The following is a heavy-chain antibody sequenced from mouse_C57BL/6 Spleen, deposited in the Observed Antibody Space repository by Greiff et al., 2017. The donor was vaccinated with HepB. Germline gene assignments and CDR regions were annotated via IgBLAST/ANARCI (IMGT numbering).Heavy chain of an antibody. CDR2: ISDGGSYT. V-gene: IGHV5-4*01. J-gene: IGHJ1*03. CDR3: ARDGMHFWYFDV. CDR1: GFTFSSYA. Sequence: DVMLVESGGGLVKPGGSLKLSCAASGFTFSSYAMSWVRQTPEKRLEWVATISDGGSYTYYPDNVKGRFTISRDNAKNNLYLQMSHLKSEDTAMYYCARDGMHFWYFDVWGTGTTVTVSS. D-gene: IGHD4-1*01.